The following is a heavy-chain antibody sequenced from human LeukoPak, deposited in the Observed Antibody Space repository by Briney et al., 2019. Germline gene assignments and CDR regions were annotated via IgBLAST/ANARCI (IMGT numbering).Heavy chain of an antibody. V-gene: IGHV1-18*01. CDR3: ARNRTGTFDF. Sequence: GASVKVSCKASGYTFRNYGINWVRQAPRQGLEWMGWISGDSYDTKYEQKLQGRVTMTTDTSTSTAYMELRSLRSDDTAVYYCARNRTGTFDFWGQGTLVTVSS. J-gene: IGHJ4*02. CDR2: ISGDSYDT. CDR1: GYTFRNYG. D-gene: IGHD3-10*01.